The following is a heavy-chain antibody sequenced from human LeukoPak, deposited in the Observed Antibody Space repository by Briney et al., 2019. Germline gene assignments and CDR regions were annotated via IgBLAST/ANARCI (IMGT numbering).Heavy chain of an antibody. V-gene: IGHV1-46*01. CDR3: AREVPENFNFDY. Sequence: ASVKVYCKASGYTFTRYYTHWVRQAPGQGLEWMGIIKPSGGSTLYAQKFQGRVTVTSDMSTSTVYVELSSLRSEDTAVYYCAREVPENFNFDYWGQGTLVTVSS. J-gene: IGHJ4*02. CDR1: GYTFTRYY. CDR2: IKPSGGST. D-gene: IGHD2/OR15-2a*01.